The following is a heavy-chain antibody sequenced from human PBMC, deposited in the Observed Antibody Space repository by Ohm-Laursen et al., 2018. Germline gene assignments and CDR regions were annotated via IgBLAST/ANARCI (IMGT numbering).Heavy chain of an antibody. CDR1: GGAISNYY. J-gene: IGHJ4*02. Sequence: TLSLTCTVSGGAISNYYWSWIRQPPGKGLEWIGRINYSGNTNYNPSLKSRVTISVDTSKNQFSLKVNSVTAADTAVYYCARSFDTYYFDLWGQGTLVTVSS. CDR3: ARSFDTYYFDL. CDR2: INYSGNT. V-gene: IGHV4-59*12.